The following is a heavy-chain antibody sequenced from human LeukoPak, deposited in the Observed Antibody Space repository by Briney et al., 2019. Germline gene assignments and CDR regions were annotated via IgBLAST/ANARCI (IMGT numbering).Heavy chain of an antibody. J-gene: IGHJ4*02. CDR3: ARANRPFHSSGGYKDY. CDR1: GFTFSSFA. CDR2: IAYDGSSK. Sequence: PGGSLRLSCAASGFTFSSFAMHWVRQAPGKGLEWVAVIAYDGSSKYLADSVKGRFTISRDNSKNTLHLQMNSLRPEDTAVYYCARANRPFHSSGGYKDYWGQGTLVTVSS. D-gene: IGHD6-19*01. V-gene: IGHV3-30-3*01.